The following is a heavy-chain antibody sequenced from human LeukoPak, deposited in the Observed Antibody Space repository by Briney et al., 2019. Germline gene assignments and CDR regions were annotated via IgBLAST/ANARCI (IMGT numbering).Heavy chain of an antibody. D-gene: IGHD6-19*01. V-gene: IGHV3-7*01. Sequence: GGSLRLSCAASGFTFNSYWMSWVRQAPGKGLQWVANIKEDGSEEYYLDSVRGRFTISRDNGKNSLFLQMNSLRAEDTAVYYCAKDHEQWLGQDYFDYWGQGTLVTVSS. CDR3: AKDHEQWLGQDYFDY. J-gene: IGHJ4*02. CDR2: IKEDGSEE. CDR1: GFTFNSYW.